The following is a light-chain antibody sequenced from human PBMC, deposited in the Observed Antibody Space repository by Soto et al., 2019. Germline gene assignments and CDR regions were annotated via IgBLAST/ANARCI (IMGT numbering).Light chain of an antibody. V-gene: IGKV1-5*03. J-gene: IGKJ1*01. CDR3: QQYNSYYPT. CDR1: QSISTW. CDR2: KAS. Sequence: DIQMTQSPSTLSASVGDRVTITCRASQSISTWLAWYQQESGKAPKLRIHKASSLQSGVPSRFSGSGSGTDFTLTISSLHPDDFATYSCQQYNSYYPTFGQGTRVEIK.